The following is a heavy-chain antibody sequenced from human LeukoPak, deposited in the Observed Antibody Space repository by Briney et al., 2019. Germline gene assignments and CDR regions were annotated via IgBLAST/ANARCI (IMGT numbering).Heavy chain of an antibody. CDR3: ARVRYGEVGDY. D-gene: IGHD4-17*01. Sequence: SETLSLTCTVSGGSISSYYWGWIRQPPGKGLEWIGSIYYSGSTYYNPSLKSRVTISVDTSKNQFSLKLSSVTAADTAVYYCARVRYGEVGDYWGQGTLVTVSS. J-gene: IGHJ4*02. CDR1: GGSISSYY. CDR2: IYYSGST. V-gene: IGHV4-39*01.